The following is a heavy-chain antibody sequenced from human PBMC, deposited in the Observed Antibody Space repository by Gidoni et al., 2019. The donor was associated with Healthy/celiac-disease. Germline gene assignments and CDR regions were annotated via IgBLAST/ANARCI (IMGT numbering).Heavy chain of an antibody. V-gene: IGHV1-2*04. CDR1: GYPFTGYY. CDR2: INPNSGGT. J-gene: IGHJ4*02. Sequence: QVQLVQSGAEVKKPGASVKVSCKASGYPFTGYYMHWVRQAPGQGLEWMGWINPNSGGTNYAQKFQGWVTMTRDTSISTAYMELSRLRSDDTAVYYCARGRGRYYDSSGYYNYFDYWGQGTLVTVSS. D-gene: IGHD3-22*01. CDR3: ARGRGRYYDSSGYYNYFDY.